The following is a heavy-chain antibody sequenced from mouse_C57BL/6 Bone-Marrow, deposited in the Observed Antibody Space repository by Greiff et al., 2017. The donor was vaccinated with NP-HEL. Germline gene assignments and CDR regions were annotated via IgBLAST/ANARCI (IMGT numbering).Heavy chain of an antibody. CDR3: ARRAARYYFDY. J-gene: IGHJ2*01. V-gene: IGHV8-12*01. CDR2: INWDDDK. Sequence: QVTLKESGPGILQSSQTLSLTCSFSGFSLSTSGMGVSWIRQPSGKGLEWLAHINWDDDKRYNPSLQSRLTISKDTSRNQLFLKITSVDTADTATYYCARRAARYYFDYWGQGTTLTVSS. CDR1: GFSLSTSGMG.